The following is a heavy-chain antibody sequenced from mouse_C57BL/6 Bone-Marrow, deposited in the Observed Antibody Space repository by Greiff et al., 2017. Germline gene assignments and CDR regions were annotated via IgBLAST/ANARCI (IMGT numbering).Heavy chain of an antibody. Sequence: QVQLQQPGAELVRPGTSVKLSCKASGYTFTSYWMHWVKQRPGQGLEWIGVIDPSDSYTNYNQKFKGKATLTVDPSSSTAYLQVSSLTSEDSAVYYCARGARQTHPFAYWGQGTLVTVSA. D-gene: IGHD1-2*01. J-gene: IGHJ3*01. V-gene: IGHV1-59*01. CDR2: IDPSDSYT. CDR1: GYTFTSYW. CDR3: ARGARQTHPFAY.